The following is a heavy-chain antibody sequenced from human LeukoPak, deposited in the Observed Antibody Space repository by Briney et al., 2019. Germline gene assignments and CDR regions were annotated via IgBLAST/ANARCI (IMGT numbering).Heavy chain of an antibody. V-gene: IGHV1-2*02. CDR2: INPNSGGT. Sequence: ASVKVSCKASGYTFTGYYMHWVRQAPGQGLEWMGWINPNSGGTNYAQKFQGRVTMTRDTSISTAYMELSRLRSDDTVVYYCARGRATVTTVFGWFDPWGQGTLVTVSS. CDR1: GYTFTGYY. D-gene: IGHD4-17*01. CDR3: ARGRATVTTVFGWFDP. J-gene: IGHJ5*02.